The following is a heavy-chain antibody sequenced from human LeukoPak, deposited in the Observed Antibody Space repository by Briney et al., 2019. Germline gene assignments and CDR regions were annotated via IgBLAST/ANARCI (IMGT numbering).Heavy chain of an antibody. CDR1: GYSFTSYW. J-gene: IGHJ4*02. D-gene: IGHD1-7*01. CDR3: ARRPAGTRTFDY. Sequence: GESLKISCKGSGYSFTSYWVGWVRQMPGKGLEWMGVIYGADYTTIYSPPFHGQITISADKSISTAYLQWTSLKASDTAMYYCARRPAGTRTFDYWGQGALVTVSS. V-gene: IGHV5-51*01. CDR2: IYGADYTT.